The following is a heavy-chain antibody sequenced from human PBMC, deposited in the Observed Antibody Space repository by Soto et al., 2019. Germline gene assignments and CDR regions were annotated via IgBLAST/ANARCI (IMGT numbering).Heavy chain of an antibody. D-gene: IGHD3-10*01. J-gene: IGHJ6*02. CDR2: IIPIFGTA. Sequence: ASVKVSCKASGGTFSSYAISWVRQAPGQGLEWMGGIIPIFGTANYAQKFQGRVTITADESTSTAYMELSSLRSEDTAVYYCASVITMVRGVEKSYYYYYGMDVWGQGTTVTVSS. CDR1: GGTFSSYA. CDR3: ASVITMVRGVEKSYYYYYGMDV. V-gene: IGHV1-69*13.